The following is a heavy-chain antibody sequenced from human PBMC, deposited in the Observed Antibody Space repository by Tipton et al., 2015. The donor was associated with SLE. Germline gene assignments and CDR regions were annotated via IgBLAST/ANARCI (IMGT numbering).Heavy chain of an antibody. CDR3: ARGAYYDFVNWFDP. J-gene: IGHJ5*02. Sequence: QVQLVQSGPEVKKPGASVKVSCKASGYTFTSYGISWVRQAPGQGLEWMGWISAYNSNTHYAQKLQGRVTMTTDASTSTAYMELSSLRSEDTAVYYCARGAYYDFVNWFDPWGQGTLVTVSS. CDR2: ISAYNSNT. V-gene: IGHV1-18*01. CDR1: GYTFTSYG. D-gene: IGHD3-3*01.